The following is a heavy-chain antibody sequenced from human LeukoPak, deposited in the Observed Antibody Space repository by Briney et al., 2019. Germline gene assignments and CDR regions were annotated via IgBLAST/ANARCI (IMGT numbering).Heavy chain of an antibody. V-gene: IGHV4-61*01. Sequence: SQTLSLTCTVSGGSISSGSYYWSWIRQPPGKGLEWIGYIYYSGSTNYNPSLKSRVTISVDTSKNQFSLKLSSVTAADTAVYYCARHVGDEHSSSWYWFDPWGQGTLVTVSS. CDR1: GGSISSGSYY. D-gene: IGHD6-13*01. J-gene: IGHJ5*02. CDR2: IYYSGST. CDR3: ARHVGDEHSSSWYWFDP.